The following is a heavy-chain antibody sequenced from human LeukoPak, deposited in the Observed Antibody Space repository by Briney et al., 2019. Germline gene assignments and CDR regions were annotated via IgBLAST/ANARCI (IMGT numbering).Heavy chain of an antibody. D-gene: IGHD1-20*01. V-gene: IGHV3-9*03. CDR3: AKDFGYNWNDVTWFDP. Sequence: GGSLRLSCAVSGFTFDDYAMHWVRQVPGKGLEWVSGINWNSDSIGYADSVKGRFTISRDNAKNSLYLQMNSLRAEDMALYYCAKDFGYNWNDVTWFDPWGQGTLVTVSS. CDR1: GFTFDDYA. J-gene: IGHJ5*02. CDR2: INWNSDSI.